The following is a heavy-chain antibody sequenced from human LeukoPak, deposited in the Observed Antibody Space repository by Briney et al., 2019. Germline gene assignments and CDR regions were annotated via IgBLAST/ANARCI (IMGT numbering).Heavy chain of an antibody. J-gene: IGHJ4*02. V-gene: IGHV4-31*03. CDR1: GGSISSGGYY. CDR3: AAGQSRRYFDY. Sequence: SEALSLTCTVSGGSISSGGYYWSWIRQHPGKGLEWIGYIYYSGSTYYNPSLKSRVTISVDTSKNQFSLKLSSVTAADTAVYYCAAGQSRRYFDYWGQGTLVTVSS. CDR2: IYYSGST.